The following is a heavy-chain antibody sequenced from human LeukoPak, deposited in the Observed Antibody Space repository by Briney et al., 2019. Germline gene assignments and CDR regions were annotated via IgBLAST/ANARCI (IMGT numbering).Heavy chain of an antibody. D-gene: IGHD2-2*01. Sequence: PSQTLSLTCTVSGGSISSGGYYWSWIRQHPGTGLEWIGYIYYSGSTYYNPYLKSRVTISVDTSKNQFSLKLSSVTAADTAVYYCARVLKHQVDYWGQGTLVTVSS. CDR3: ARVLKHQVDY. V-gene: IGHV4-31*03. CDR2: IYYSGST. J-gene: IGHJ4*02. CDR1: GGSISSGGYY.